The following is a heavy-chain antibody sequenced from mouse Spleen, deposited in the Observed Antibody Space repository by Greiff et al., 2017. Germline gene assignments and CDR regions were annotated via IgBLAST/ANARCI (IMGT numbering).Heavy chain of an antibody. CDR3: ARGEDSSGYVGFAY. V-gene: IGHV1-52*01. J-gene: IGHJ3*01. Sequence: QVQLKQPGAELVRPGSSVKLSCKASGYTFTSYWMHWVKQRPIQGLEWIGNIDPSDSETHYNQKFKDKATLTVDKSSSTAYMQLSSLTSEDSAVYYCARGEDSSGYVGFAYWGQGTLVTVSA. CDR2: IDPSDSET. D-gene: IGHD3-2*01. CDR1: GYTFTSYW.